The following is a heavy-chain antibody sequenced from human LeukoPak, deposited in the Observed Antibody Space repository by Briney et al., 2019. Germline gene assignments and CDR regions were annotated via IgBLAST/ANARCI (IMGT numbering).Heavy chain of an antibody. D-gene: IGHD3-22*01. V-gene: IGHV1-18*01. Sequence: ASVKVSCKASGYIFTSYGLSWVRQAPGQGLEWMGWISPYNGNTNYAQKFQGRVTMTADTSTSTAYMELRSLRSDDTALYYCARDGNYYDSSGYSEDFDYWGQGTLVTVSS. J-gene: IGHJ4*02. CDR3: ARDGNYYDSSGYSEDFDY. CDR1: GYIFTSYG. CDR2: ISPYNGNT.